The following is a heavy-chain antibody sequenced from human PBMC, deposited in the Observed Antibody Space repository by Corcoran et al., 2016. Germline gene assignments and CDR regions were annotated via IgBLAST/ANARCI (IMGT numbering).Heavy chain of an antibody. D-gene: IGHD3-3*01. CDR2: IIPIFGTA. V-gene: IGHV1-69*01. Sequence: QVQLVQSGAEVKKPGSSVKVSCKASGGTFSSYAISWVRQAPGQGLEWMGGIIPIFGTANYAQKFQGRVTITADESTSTAYMELSSLRSEDTAVYYCARDRQITIVGVVTHTPTWFDPWGQGTLVTVSS. CDR1: GGTFSSYA. CDR3: ARDRQITIVGVVTHTPTWFDP. J-gene: IGHJ5*02.